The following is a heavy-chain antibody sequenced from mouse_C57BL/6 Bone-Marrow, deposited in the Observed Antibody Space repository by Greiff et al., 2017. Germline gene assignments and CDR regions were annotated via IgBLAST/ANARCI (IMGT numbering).Heavy chain of an antibody. D-gene: IGHD1-1*01. J-gene: IGHJ4*01. CDR2: IYPRSGNT. CDR3: ARPGITTVDYYAMDY. CDR1: GYTFTSYG. Sequence: VQLQQSGAELARPGASVKLSCKASGYTFTSYGISWVKQRTGQGLEWIGEIYPRSGNTYYNEKFKGKATLTADKSSSTAYMELRSLTSEDSAVYFCARPGITTVDYYAMDYWGQGTSVTVSS. V-gene: IGHV1-81*01.